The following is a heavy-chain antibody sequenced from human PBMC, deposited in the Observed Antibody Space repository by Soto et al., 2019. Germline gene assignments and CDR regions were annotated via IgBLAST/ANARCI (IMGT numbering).Heavy chain of an antibody. Sequence: GASVKVSCKASGYTFTGYYMHWVRQAPGQGLEWMGWINPNSGGTNYAQKFQGRVTMTRDTSISTAHMELSRLRSDDTAVYYCARARITMVRGVISTFNWFDPWGQGTLVTVSS. CDR1: GYTFTGYY. CDR2: INPNSGGT. V-gene: IGHV1-2*02. J-gene: IGHJ5*02. D-gene: IGHD3-10*01. CDR3: ARARITMVRGVISTFNWFDP.